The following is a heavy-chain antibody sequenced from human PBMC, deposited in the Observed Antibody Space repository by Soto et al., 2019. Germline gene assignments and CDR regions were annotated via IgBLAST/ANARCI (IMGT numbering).Heavy chain of an antibody. V-gene: IGHV3-48*02. J-gene: IGHJ4*02. CDR2: IRSDRSIM. D-gene: IGHD3-16*01. Sequence: EVQLAESGGGLVQPGGSLRLSCAASGFTFSGYNMNWVRQAPGKGLEWVSYIRSDRSIMYYADSVKGRFTISRDNAKNSRYLQMNSLRDEDTAVYYCARAVGVGMMDYWGQGTPVTVSS. CDR3: ARAVGVGMMDY. CDR1: GFTFSGYN.